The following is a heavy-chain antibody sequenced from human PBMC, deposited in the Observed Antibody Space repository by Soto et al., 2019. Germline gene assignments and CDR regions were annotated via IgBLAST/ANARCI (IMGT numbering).Heavy chain of an antibody. V-gene: IGHV4-30-4*01. D-gene: IGHD7-27*01. CDR3: ARGPSGDKVDS. CDR2: IYNGGST. Sequence: QVQLQESGPGLVKPSQTLSLTCTVSGGSISTVNYWWSWIRQSPDMGLEWIGHIYNGGSTYNNPSLESRVTRSADTCKHQLSLTLSSRRAADTAVYYCARGPSGDKVDSLGPGTLGTGSS. CDR1: GGSISTVNYW. J-gene: IGHJ4*02.